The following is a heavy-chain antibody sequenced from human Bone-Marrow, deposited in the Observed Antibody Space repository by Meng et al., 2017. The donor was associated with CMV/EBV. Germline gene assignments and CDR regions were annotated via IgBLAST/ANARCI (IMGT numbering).Heavy chain of an antibody. V-gene: IGHV3-30*02. D-gene: IGHD2-2*01. CDR1: GFTFSSYG. CDR3: AREIGDIVVVPAAMYYYYYGMDV. CDR2: IRYDGSNK. Sequence: GESLKISCAASGFTFSSYGMHWVRQAPGKGLEWVAFIRYDGSNKYYADSVKGRFTISRDNAKNTLYLQMNSLRAEDTAVYYCAREIGDIVVVPAAMYYYYYGMDVWGQGTTVTVSS. J-gene: IGHJ6*02.